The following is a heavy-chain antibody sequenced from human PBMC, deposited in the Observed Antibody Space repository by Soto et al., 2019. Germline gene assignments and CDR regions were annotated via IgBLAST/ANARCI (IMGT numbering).Heavy chain of an antibody. CDR1: GYTFTNYY. Sequence: QVQLVQSGAEVKKPGASVKVSCKASGYTFTNYYIHWVRQAPGQGLEWMGMINPNGGSTSYTRRFQGRVTLTRDTSTSKVYMELSSLRSEDTAVYYCAREAQGSGWSWFDYWGQGTLVTVSS. CDR3: AREAQGSGWSWFDY. CDR2: INPNGGST. V-gene: IGHV1-46*01. J-gene: IGHJ4*02. D-gene: IGHD6-19*01.